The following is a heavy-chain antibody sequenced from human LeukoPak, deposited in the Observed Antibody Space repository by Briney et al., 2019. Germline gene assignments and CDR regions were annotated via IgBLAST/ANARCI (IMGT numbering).Heavy chain of an antibody. Sequence: GASVKVSCKASGYTFTSYDINWVRQATGQGLEWMGWMNPNSGNTGYAQKFQGRVTMTRHTSISTAYMELSSLRSEDTAVYYCARRGIAAAGIDYWGQGTLVTVSS. J-gene: IGHJ4*02. CDR1: GYTFTSYD. V-gene: IGHV1-8*01. D-gene: IGHD6-13*01. CDR3: ARRGIAAAGIDY. CDR2: MNPNSGNT.